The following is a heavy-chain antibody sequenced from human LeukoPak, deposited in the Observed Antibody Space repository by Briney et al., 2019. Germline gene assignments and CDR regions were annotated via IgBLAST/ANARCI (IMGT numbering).Heavy chain of an antibody. D-gene: IGHD2-2*01. Sequence: EAGGSLRLSCAASGFTFSTYVMSWVRQAPGKGLEWVSAISGSGGSTYYADSVKGRFTISRDNSKNTLSLAMNNLRAEDTAVYYCAKERNARGALDYWGRGTLVTVSS. CDR3: AKERNARGALDY. V-gene: IGHV3-23*01. CDR2: ISGSGGST. J-gene: IGHJ4*02. CDR1: GFTFSTYV.